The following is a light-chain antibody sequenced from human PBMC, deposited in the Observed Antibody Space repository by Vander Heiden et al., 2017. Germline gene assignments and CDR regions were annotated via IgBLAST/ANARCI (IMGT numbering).Light chain of an antibody. CDR1: QSISSC. V-gene: IGKV1-5*03. J-gene: IGKJ1*01. Sequence: DIQMTHPPSTLSASVGDRVTITCRASQSISSCLAWYQQKPGKAPKLLIYKASSLESGVPSRFSGSGSGTEFTLTISSLQPDDFATYYCQHDNSSSWTFGQGTKVEIK. CDR3: QHDNSSSWT. CDR2: KAS.